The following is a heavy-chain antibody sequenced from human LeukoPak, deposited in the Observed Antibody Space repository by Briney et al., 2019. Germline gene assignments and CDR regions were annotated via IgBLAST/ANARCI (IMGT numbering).Heavy chain of an antibody. CDR3: AKDLSSSGWLQGWFDP. Sequence: GGSLRLSCAASGFTFSSYAMSWVRQAPGKGLEWVSAIGGSGGSTYYADSVKGRFTISRDNSKNTLYLQMNSLRAEDTAVYYCAKDLSSSGWLQGWFDPWGQGTLVTVSS. V-gene: IGHV3-23*01. CDR2: IGGSGGST. CDR1: GFTFSSYA. D-gene: IGHD6-19*01. J-gene: IGHJ5*02.